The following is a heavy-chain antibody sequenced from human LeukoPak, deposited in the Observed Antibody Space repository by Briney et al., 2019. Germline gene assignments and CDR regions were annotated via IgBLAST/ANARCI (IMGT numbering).Heavy chain of an antibody. CDR1: GYSISSGYY. J-gene: IGHJ1*01. CDR2: IYHSGST. D-gene: IGHD3-10*01. V-gene: IGHV4-38-2*02. Sequence: PSETLSLTCIVSGYSISSGYYWSWIRQPPGKGLEWIGYIYHSGSTYYNPSLKSRVTISVDRSKNQFSLKLSSVTAADTAVYYCARAGDSDTYYCPFQHWGQGTLVTVSS. CDR3: ARAGDSDTYYCPFQH.